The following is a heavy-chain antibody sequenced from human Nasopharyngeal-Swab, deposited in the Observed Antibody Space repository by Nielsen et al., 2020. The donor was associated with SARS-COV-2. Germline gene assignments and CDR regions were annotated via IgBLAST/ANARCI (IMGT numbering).Heavy chain of an antibody. D-gene: IGHD6-13*01. Sequence: GESLKISCAASGFTFSDYYMSWIRQAPGKGPEWVSYISSSGSTIYYADSVKGRFTISRDNAKNSLYLQMNSLRAEDTAVYYCATAIAAAGFGLDYWGQGTLVTVSS. V-gene: IGHV3-11*01. J-gene: IGHJ4*02. CDR1: GFTFSDYY. CDR3: ATAIAAAGFGLDY. CDR2: ISSSGSTI.